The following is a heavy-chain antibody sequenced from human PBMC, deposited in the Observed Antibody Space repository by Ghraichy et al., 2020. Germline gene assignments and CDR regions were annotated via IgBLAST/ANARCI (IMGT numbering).Heavy chain of an antibody. D-gene: IGHD6-13*01. CDR3: ANLKPSSSWSHGGY. CDR1: GFTFSSYA. CDR2: ISGSGGST. Sequence: GESLNISCAASGFTFSSYAMSWVRQAPGKGLEWVSAISGSGGSTYYADSVKGRFTISRDNSKNTLYLQMNSLRAEDTAVYYCANLKPSSSWSHGGYWGQGTLVTVSS. J-gene: IGHJ4*02. V-gene: IGHV3-23*01.